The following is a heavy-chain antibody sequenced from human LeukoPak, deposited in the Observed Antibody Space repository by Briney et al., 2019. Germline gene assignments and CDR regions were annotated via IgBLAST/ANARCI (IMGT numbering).Heavy chain of an antibody. CDR1: GFTFSSYA. D-gene: IGHD2-21*02. CDR3: ARDRVEVDRGDCHSFDY. J-gene: IGHJ4*02. Sequence: GGSLRLSCAASGFTFSSYAMHWVRQAPGKGLEWVAVISYDGSNKYYADSVKGRFTISRDNSKNTLYLQMNSLRAVDTAVYYCARDRVEVDRGDCHSFDYWGQGTLVTVSP. CDR2: ISYDGSNK. V-gene: IGHV3-30*04.